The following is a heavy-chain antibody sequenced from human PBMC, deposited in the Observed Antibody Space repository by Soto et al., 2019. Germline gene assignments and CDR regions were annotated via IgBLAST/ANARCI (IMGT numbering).Heavy chain of an antibody. J-gene: IGHJ4*02. V-gene: IGHV1-46*02. CDR2: IKHSGDST. D-gene: IGHD2-15*01. CDR1: GYNLNTYH. Sequence: QVQLVQSGAEVKKPGASVRVSCKASGYNLNTYHVHWVRQAPGQGLEWMGIIKHSGDSTTYAQKFQGRVTMTRDTSTSTVYMELSSLKPEDTAMYYCARDFSWTFDSWGQGTLVTVSS. CDR3: ARDFSWTFDS.